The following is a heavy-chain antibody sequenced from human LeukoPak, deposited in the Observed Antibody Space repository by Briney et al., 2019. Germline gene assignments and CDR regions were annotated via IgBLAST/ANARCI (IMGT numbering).Heavy chain of an antibody. V-gene: IGHV1-2*06. D-gene: IGHD4-17*01. Sequence: ASVKVSCKASGYTFTGYYMHWVRQAPGQGLEWMGRINPNSGGTNYAQKFQGRVTMTRDTSISTAYMELSRLRSDDTAVYYCARFPYGDCVDDYFDYWGQGTLVTVSS. CDR1: GYTFTGYY. CDR2: INPNSGGT. J-gene: IGHJ4*02. CDR3: ARFPYGDCVDDYFDY.